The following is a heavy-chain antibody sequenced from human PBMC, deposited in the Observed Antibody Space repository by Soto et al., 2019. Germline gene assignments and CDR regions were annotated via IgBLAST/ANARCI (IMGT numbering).Heavy chain of an antibody. CDR3: ARDGYYSNYYYYGMDF. D-gene: IGHD4-4*01. CDR1: GLTLRSYV. J-gene: IGHJ6*02. CDR2: ISYDGSNK. V-gene: IGHV3-30-3*01. Sequence: PGGSTGIASAACGLTLRSYVMHWARKEKGMGLEWVAVISYDGSNKYYADSVKGRFTISRDNFKDTLYLQMTTLRAEDTAVYYCARDGYYSNYYYYGMDFWGQGTTVTVSS.